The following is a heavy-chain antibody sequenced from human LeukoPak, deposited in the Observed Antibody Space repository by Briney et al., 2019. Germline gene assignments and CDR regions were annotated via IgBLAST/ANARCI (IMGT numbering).Heavy chain of an antibody. CDR3: ARRDTSGYYYFDY. Sequence: GGSLRLSCAASGSTFSDYALSWVRQAPGKGPEWVSAIARGGSTYYADSVKGRFTISRDNSKNTMYLQMNSLRAEDTALYYCARRDTSGYYYFDYWGQGTLVTVSS. J-gene: IGHJ4*02. CDR2: IARGGST. D-gene: IGHD3-22*01. CDR1: GSTFSDYA. V-gene: IGHV3-23*01.